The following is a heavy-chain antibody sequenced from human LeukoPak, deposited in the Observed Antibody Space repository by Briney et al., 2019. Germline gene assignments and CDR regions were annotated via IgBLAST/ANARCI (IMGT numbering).Heavy chain of an antibody. J-gene: IGHJ4*02. D-gene: IGHD6-13*01. CDR3: AKDLGQYSSSKLPSFDY. Sequence: PGGSLRLSCAASGFTFSSYGMHWVRQAPGKGLEWVAFIRYDGSNKYYADSVKGRFTISRDNSKNTLYLQMNSLRAEDTAVYYCAKDLGQYSSSKLPSFDYGGQGPLAPVPS. CDR1: GFTFSSYG. CDR2: IRYDGSNK. V-gene: IGHV3-30*02.